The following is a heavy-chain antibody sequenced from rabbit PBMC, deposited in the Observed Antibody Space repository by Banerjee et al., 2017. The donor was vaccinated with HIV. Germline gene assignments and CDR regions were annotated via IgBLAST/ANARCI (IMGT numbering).Heavy chain of an antibody. CDR2: IYTGQGNA. CDR1: GFDVSSYY. J-gene: IGHJ4*01. CDR3: ARGDLTDAFGGYAYANGAFNL. Sequence: QLKETGGGLVQPGGSLTLSCKASGFDVSSYYMSWVRQAPGKGLEWIAIIYTGQGNADYASWVNGRFTISSDNAQNTVDLQMNSLTAVDRAIYFCARGDLTDAFGGYAYANGAFNLWGPGTLVTVS. D-gene: IGHD6-1*01. V-gene: IGHV1S7*01.